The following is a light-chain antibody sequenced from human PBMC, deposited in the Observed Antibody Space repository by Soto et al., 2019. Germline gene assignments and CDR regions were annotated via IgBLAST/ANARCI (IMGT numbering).Light chain of an antibody. CDR3: QQSNSYSLA. CDR1: QTISSL. V-gene: IGKV1-5*03. Sequence: DIQMTQSPSSLSASVGDRVTITCRASQTISSLLNWYQQKPGKAPKLLIYDASTLKSGVPSRFSGSGSGTEFTLTINSLQPDDFATYYCQQSNSYSLAFGGGTKVDIK. J-gene: IGKJ4*01. CDR2: DAS.